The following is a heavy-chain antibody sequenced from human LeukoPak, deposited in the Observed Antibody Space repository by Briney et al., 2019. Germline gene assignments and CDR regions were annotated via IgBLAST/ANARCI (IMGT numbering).Heavy chain of an antibody. CDR3: ARRRIAAIDY. Sequence: SETLSLTRTVSGGSISSSSYYWGWIRQPPGKGLEWIGSIYYSGSTYYNPSLRSRVTISVDTSRNQFSLKLNSVTAADTAIYYCARRRIAAIDYWGQGTLVTVSS. J-gene: IGHJ4*02. CDR1: GGSISSSSYY. CDR2: IYYSGST. V-gene: IGHV4-39*01. D-gene: IGHD6-13*01.